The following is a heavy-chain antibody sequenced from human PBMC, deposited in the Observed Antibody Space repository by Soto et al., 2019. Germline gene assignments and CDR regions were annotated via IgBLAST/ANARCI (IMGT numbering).Heavy chain of an antibody. CDR3: ARVKSSHYYYYSYMDV. D-gene: IGHD6-6*01. V-gene: IGHV3-20*01. Sequence: GGSLRLSCAASGFTFSSYTMSWVRQAPWKGLEWVSGINWNGGSTGYADSVKGRFTISRDNAKNSLYLQMNSLRAEDTALYHCARVKSSHYYYYSYMDVWGKGTTVTVSS. CDR1: GFTFSSYT. J-gene: IGHJ6*03. CDR2: INWNGGST.